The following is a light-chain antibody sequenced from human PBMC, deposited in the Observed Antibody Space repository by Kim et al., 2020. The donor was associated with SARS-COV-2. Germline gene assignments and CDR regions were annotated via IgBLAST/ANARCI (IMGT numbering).Light chain of an antibody. CDR3: HQYNDWPPGDT. CDR2: GAS. V-gene: IGKV3D-15*01. CDR1: QSISKN. J-gene: IGKJ2*01. Sequence: EIVMTQSPATLSVSPGERATLSCTASQSISKNLAWYQLKPGQAPRLLIYGASTRATGIPARFSGSGSGTDFTLTVGSLQSEDFAVYYCHQYNDWPPGDTFGQGTKLEI.